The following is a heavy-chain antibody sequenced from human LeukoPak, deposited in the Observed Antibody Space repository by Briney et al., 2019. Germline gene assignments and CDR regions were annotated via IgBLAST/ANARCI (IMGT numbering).Heavy chain of an antibody. J-gene: IGHJ6*03. D-gene: IGHD2-15*01. CDR1: GFTFSSYA. V-gene: IGHV3-23*01. CDR3: AKDTTAWWYHRAYMDV. CDR2: ISGSGDTT. Sequence: GGSLRLSCAASGFTFSSYAMSWVRQAPGGGLEWVSAISGSGDTTYHADSVKGRFTISRDNSENRLSLQIDSLRAEDTAVYFCAKDTTAWWYHRAYMDVWGKGTTVTVSS.